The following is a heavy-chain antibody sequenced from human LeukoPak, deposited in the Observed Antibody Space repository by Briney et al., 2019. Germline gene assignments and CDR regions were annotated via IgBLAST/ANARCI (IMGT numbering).Heavy chain of an antibody. CDR3: ARDPPYYDFWSGYHQDY. J-gene: IGHJ4*02. CDR2: IYSGGST. CDR1: GFTFSRYS. D-gene: IGHD3-3*01. V-gene: IGHV3-66*02. Sequence: PGGSLRLSCAVSGFTFSRYSMNWVRQAPGKGLEWVSVIYSGGSTYYADSVKGRFTISRDSSKNTLYLQMNSLRAEDTAVYYCARDPPYYDFWSGYHQDYWGQGTLVTVSS.